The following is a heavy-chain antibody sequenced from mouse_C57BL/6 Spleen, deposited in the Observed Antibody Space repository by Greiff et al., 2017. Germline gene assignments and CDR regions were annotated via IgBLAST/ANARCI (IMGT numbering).Heavy chain of an antibody. D-gene: IGHD1-1*01. CDR1: GYTFPSYW. CDR2: IDPSVSYT. V-gene: IGHV1-50*01. Sequence: QVQLQQSGAELVKPGASVKLSSKASGYTFPSYWLPWVKQRPGQGLEWIGEIDPSVSYTNYNQKLKGEATLAVDTSSSTSCMQLSSLTSEDSAVYYCAYYYGSSPYFDYWGQGTTLTVSS. J-gene: IGHJ2*01. CDR3: AYYYGSSPYFDY.